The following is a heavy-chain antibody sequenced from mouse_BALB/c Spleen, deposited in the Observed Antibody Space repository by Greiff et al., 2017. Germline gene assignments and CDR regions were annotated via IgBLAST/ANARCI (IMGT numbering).Heavy chain of an antibody. CDR1: GYSITSGYY. Sequence: DVKLQESGPGLVKPSQSLSLTCSVTGYSITSGYYWNWIRQFPGNKLEWMGYISYDGSNNYNPSLKNRISITRDTSKNQFFLKLNSVTTEDTATYYCARVVYGGAYWGQGTLVTVSA. J-gene: IGHJ3*01. D-gene: IGHD1-1*02. V-gene: IGHV3-6*02. CDR2: ISYDGSN. CDR3: ARVVYGGAY.